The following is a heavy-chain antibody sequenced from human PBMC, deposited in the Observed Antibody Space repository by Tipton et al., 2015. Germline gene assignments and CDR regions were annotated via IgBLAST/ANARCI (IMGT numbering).Heavy chain of an antibody. J-gene: IGHJ2*01. V-gene: IGHV3-21*01. D-gene: IGHD6-19*01. CDR3: ARDVGPIAVTGTRYFDL. CDR2: ISSGSGYI. Sequence: SLRLSCAASGFTFSRYNMNWVRQAPGKGLEWVSSISSGSGYIYYADSVKGRFTVSRDNAQTSLYLQMNSLRADDTAVYYCARDVGPIAVTGTRYFDLWGRGTLVTVSS. CDR1: GFTFSRYN.